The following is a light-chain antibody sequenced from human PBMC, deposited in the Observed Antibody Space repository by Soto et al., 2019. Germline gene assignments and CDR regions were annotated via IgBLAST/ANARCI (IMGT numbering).Light chain of an antibody. CDR2: GTS. J-gene: IGKJ1*01. V-gene: IGKV3-20*01. Sequence: ENVLTQSPGTLSLSPGERASLSCRASQHITSIYLAWYQQKPGRAPGLLVYGTSNRATGIPDRFSGSGSGTDFTLTISRLEPEDCAVYYCQDASTLPWTVGQGTKVDSK. CDR3: QDASTLPWT. CDR1: QHITSIY.